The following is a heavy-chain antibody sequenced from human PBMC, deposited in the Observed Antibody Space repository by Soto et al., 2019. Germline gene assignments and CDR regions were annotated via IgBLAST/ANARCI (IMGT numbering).Heavy chain of an antibody. J-gene: IGHJ5*02. CDR1: GFTVSSNY. V-gene: IGHV3-66*03. D-gene: IGHD6-19*01. CDR3: AKGIAVAGTPGRGWFDP. Sequence: ESGGGLIQPGGSLRLSCAASGFTVSSNYMSWVRQAPGKGLEWVSVIYSGGSTYYADSVKGRFTISRDNSKNTLYLQMNSLRAEDTAVYYCAKGIAVAGTPGRGWFDPWGQGTLVTVSS. CDR2: IYSGGST.